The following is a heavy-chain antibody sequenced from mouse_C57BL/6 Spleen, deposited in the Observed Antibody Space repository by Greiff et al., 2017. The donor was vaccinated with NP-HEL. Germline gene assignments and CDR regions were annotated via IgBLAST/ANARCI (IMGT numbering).Heavy chain of an antibody. V-gene: IGHV2-6*01. CDR1: GFSFTSYG. D-gene: IGHD2-10*01. Sequence: QVQLQQSGPGLVAPSQSLSITCTVSGFSFTSYGVDWVRQSPGKGLEWLGVIWGVGSTNYNSALKSRLSIRKDNSKSQVFLKMNRLQTDDTAIYYCGRSLLCYAMDDWGKGTTVTVSS. J-gene: IGHJ4*01. CDR3: GRSLLCYAMDD. CDR2: IWGVGST.